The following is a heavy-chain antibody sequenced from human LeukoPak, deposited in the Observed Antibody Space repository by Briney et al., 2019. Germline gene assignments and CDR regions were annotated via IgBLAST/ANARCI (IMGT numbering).Heavy chain of an antibody. V-gene: IGHV3-30*04. D-gene: IGHD1-26*01. CDR3: ARYSGSYSNTYGIDY. CDR1: GFTFSSYA. Sequence: GGSLRLSCAASGFTFSSYAMHRVRQAPGKGLEWVAVISYDGSNNYYADSVKGRFTMSRDNSKNSLYLQMNSLRAEDTAVYYCARYSGSYSNTYGIDYWGQGTLVTVSS. CDR2: ISYDGSNN. J-gene: IGHJ4*02.